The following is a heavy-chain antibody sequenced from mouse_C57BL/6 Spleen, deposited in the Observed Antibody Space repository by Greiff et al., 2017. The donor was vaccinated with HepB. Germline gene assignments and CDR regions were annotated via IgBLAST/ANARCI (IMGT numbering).Heavy chain of an antibody. CDR2: IDPETGGT. D-gene: IGHD1-1*01. V-gene: IGHV1-15*01. J-gene: IGHJ2*01. CDR3: TRETFITTVVEGSFDY. Sequence: VQLQQSGAELVRPGALVTLSCKASGYTFTDYEMHWVKQTPVHGLEWIGAIDPETGGTAYNQKFKGKAILTADKSSSTAYMELRSLTSEDSAVYDCTRETFITTVVEGSFDYLGQGTTLTVSS. CDR1: GYTFTDYE.